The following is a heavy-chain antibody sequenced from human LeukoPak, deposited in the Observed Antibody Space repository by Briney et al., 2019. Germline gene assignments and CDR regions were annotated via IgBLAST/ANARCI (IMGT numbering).Heavy chain of an antibody. CDR3: ARVEIRFGETRYYFDY. CDR2: ISAYNGNT. Sequence: ASVKVSCKASGYTFTSYGISWVRQAPGQGLEWMGWISAYNGNTNYAQKLQGRVTMTTDTSTSTAYMELRSLRSDDTAVYYCARVEIRFGETRYYFDYWGQGTLVTVSS. V-gene: IGHV1-18*01. D-gene: IGHD3-10*01. CDR1: GYTFTSYG. J-gene: IGHJ4*02.